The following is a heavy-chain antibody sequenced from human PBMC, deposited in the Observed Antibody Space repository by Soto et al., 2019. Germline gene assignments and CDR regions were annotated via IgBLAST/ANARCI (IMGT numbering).Heavy chain of an antibody. Sequence: RASVKVSCKASGYTFTSYAMHWVRQAPGQRLEWMGWINAGNGNTKYSQKFQGRVTITRDTSASTAYMELSSLRSEDTAVYYCAREKGARIFGVASYGMDVWGQGTTVTVSS. V-gene: IGHV1-3*01. CDR1: GYTFTSYA. J-gene: IGHJ6*02. D-gene: IGHD3-3*01. CDR3: AREKGARIFGVASYGMDV. CDR2: INAGNGNT.